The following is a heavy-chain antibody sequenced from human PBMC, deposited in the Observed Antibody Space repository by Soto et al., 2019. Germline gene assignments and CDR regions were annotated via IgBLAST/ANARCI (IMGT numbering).Heavy chain of an antibody. CDR2: IWYDGSNK. V-gene: IGHV3-33*01. Sequence: QVQLVESGGGVVQPGRSLRLSCAASGFTFSSYGMHWVRQAPGKGLGWVAVIWYDGSNKYYADSVKGRFTIFRDNSKNTLYLQMNSLRAEDTAVYYCARDEGLGVNYYYYGVDVWGQGTTVTVSS. D-gene: IGHD3-10*01. CDR3: ARDEGLGVNYYYYGVDV. J-gene: IGHJ6*02. CDR1: GFTFSSYG.